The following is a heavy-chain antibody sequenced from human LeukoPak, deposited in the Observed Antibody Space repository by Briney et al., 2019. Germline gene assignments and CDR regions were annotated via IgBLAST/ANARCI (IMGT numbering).Heavy chain of an antibody. CDR3: AKRASGSGTSLYYFDY. CDR1: GFTFSSYA. CDR2: ISNSGGST. V-gene: IGHV3-23*01. Sequence: GALRLSCAASGFTFSSYAMSWVRQAPGKGLEWVSVISNSGGSTFYADSVKGRFTISRDNSKNTLYLQMNSLRAEDAAVYYCAKRASGSGTSLYYFDYWGQGTLVTVSS. J-gene: IGHJ4*02. D-gene: IGHD3-10*01.